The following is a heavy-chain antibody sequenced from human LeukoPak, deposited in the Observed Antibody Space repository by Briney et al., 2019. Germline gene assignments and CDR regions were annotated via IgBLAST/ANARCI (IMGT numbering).Heavy chain of an antibody. D-gene: IGHD6-25*01. V-gene: IGHV3-21*01. J-gene: IGHJ4*02. CDR2: ISSSSSYI. CDR3: AVGSSGQGDY. CDR1: GFTFSSYS. Sequence: GGSLRLSCATSGFTFSSYSMNWVRQAPGEGLEWVSSISSSSSYIYYADSVKGRFTISRDNAKNSLYLQMNSLRAEDTAVYYCAVGSSGQGDYWGQGTLVTVSS.